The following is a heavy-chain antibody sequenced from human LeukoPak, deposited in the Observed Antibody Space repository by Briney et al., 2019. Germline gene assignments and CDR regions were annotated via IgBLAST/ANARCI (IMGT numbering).Heavy chain of an antibody. V-gene: IGHV4-39*01. Sequence: PSETLSLTCTVSGGSISSSSYYWGWIRQPPGKGLEWIGSIYYSGSTYYNPSLKSRVTISVDTSKNQFSLKLSSVTAADTAVYYCARHSIAADFVSYYMDVWGKGTTVTISS. D-gene: IGHD6-13*01. J-gene: IGHJ6*03. CDR2: IYYSGST. CDR3: ARHSIAADFVSYYMDV. CDR1: GGSISSSSYY.